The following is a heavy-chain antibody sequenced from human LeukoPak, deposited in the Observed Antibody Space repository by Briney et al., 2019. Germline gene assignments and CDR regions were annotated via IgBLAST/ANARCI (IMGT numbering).Heavy chain of an antibody. V-gene: IGHV3-48*04. Sequence: GGSLRLSCAVSGFTFSSYSMNWVRQAPGKGLEWVSYISGNSNTVYYADSVKGRFTISRDNAKNSLYLQMHGLRAEDTAVYYCARPHDIVVVPAAAYYYYGMDVWGQGTTVTVSS. D-gene: IGHD2-2*01. CDR3: ARPHDIVVVPAAAYYYYGMDV. CDR2: ISGNSNTV. CDR1: GFTFSSYS. J-gene: IGHJ6*02.